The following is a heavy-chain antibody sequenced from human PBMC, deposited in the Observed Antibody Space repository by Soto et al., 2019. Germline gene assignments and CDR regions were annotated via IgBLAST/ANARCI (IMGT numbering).Heavy chain of an antibody. CDR2: IKSKTDGGTT. CDR3: TTDPVVRGVINYYYGMDV. Sequence: GESLKISCAASGFSFSSYWMSWVRQAPGKGLEWVGRIKSKTDGGTTDYAAPVKGRFTISRDDSKNTLYLQMNSLKTEDTAVYYCTTDPVVRGVINYYYGMDVWGQGTTVTVSS. J-gene: IGHJ6*02. V-gene: IGHV3-15*01. CDR1: GFSFSSYW. D-gene: IGHD3-10*01.